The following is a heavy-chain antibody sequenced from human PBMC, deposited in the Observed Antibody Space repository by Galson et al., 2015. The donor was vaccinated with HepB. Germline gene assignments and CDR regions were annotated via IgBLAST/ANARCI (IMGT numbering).Heavy chain of an antibody. V-gene: IGHV3-48*04. CDR3: VFLRGNDLKPLDY. CDR1: GYSFTTYW. CDR2: ISASGTTI. Sequence: SGAEVKKPGESLKISCKGSGYSFTTYWIGWVRQAPGMGLEWLSYISASGTTIYYADSVKGRFTISRDNAKNSLYLQMNSLRPEDTAVYFCVFLRGNDLKPLDYWGQGILVTVSS. J-gene: IGHJ4*02. D-gene: IGHD5-12*01.